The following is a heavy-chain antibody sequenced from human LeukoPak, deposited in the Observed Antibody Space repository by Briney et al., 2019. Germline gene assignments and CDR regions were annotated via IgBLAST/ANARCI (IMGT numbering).Heavy chain of an antibody. Sequence: SETLSLTCTVSGDSISSYYWSWIRQPPGGGLEWIGSIYYSGATYYNPSLKSRVTLSVDTSKDQLSLRLSSVTAADTAVYYCGKNVYTSTQSGRGYYSGMDVWGQGTTVTVSS. CDR2: IYYSGAT. CDR3: GKNVYTSTQSGRGYYSGMDV. V-gene: IGHV4-59*05. J-gene: IGHJ6*02. CDR1: GDSISSYY. D-gene: IGHD6-13*01.